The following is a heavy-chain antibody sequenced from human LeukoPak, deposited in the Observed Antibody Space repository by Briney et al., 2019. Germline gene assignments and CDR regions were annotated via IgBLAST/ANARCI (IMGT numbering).Heavy chain of an antibody. CDR3: ARGAGYYDSSASIDY. D-gene: IGHD3-22*01. CDR2: INPSGGST. V-gene: IGHV1-46*01. CDR1: GYTFTSFY. J-gene: IGHJ4*02. Sequence: ASVKVSCKASGYTFTSFYMYWVRQAPGLGLEWMGIINPSGGSTSYAQKFQGRLTMTRDTSTSTVYMELSSLRSEDTAVYYCARGAGYYDSSASIDYWGQGTLVTVSS.